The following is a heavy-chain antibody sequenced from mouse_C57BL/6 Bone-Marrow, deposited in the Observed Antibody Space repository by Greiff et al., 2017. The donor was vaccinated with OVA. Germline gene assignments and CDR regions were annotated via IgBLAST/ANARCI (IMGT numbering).Heavy chain of an antibody. CDR2: IDPETGGT. D-gene: IGHD2-5*01. J-gene: IGHJ4*01. V-gene: IGHV1-15*01. Sequence: QVQLQQSGAELVRPGASVTLSCKASGYTFTDYEMHWVKQTPVHGLEWIGAIDPETGGTAYNQKFKGKAILTADKSSSTAYMKLRSLTSEDSAVYYCTRGDSNYYAMDYWGQGPSVTVSS. CDR1: GYTFTDYE. CDR3: TRGDSNYYAMDY.